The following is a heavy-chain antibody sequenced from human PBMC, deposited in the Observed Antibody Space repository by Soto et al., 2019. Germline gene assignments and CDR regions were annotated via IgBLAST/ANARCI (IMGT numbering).Heavy chain of an antibody. CDR1: GGSISSSSYY. V-gene: IGHV4-39*01. Sequence: PSETLSLTCNVSGGSISSSSYYWGWIRQPPGKGLEWIGSIYYSGSTYYNPSLKSRVTISVDTSKNQFSLKLSSVTAADTAVYYCARGAAAAESFDYWGQGTLVTVSS. CDR2: IYYSGST. J-gene: IGHJ4*02. D-gene: IGHD6-13*01. CDR3: ARGAAAAESFDY.